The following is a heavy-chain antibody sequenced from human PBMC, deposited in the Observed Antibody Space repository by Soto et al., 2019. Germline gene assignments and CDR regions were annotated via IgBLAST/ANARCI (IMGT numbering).Heavy chain of an antibody. CDR2: IYPGDSDT. CDR3: ARHPEGELPHFDY. J-gene: IGHJ4*02. V-gene: IGHV5-51*01. D-gene: IGHD1-26*01. CDR1: GYSCTSYW. Sequence: PGESLKISCKGSGYSCTSYWIGWVRQMPGKGLEWMGIIYPGDSDTRYSPSFQGQVTISADKSISTAYLQWSSLKASDIAMYYCARHPEGELPHFDYWGQGTLVTVSS.